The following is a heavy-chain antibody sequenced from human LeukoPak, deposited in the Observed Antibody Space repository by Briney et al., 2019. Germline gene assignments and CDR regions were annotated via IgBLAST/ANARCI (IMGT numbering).Heavy chain of an antibody. J-gene: IGHJ6*02. Sequence: GESLKIPCKGSGYRFQDYWIAWVRQIPGKGPELMGPFFPHDSDTKYSPSFEGQVTISVDKSISTAYVQWGSLRVSDIAIYYCAKFGIRGCSSSTRCYTSSFYYGMDVWGQGTTVTVSS. CDR2: FFPHDSDT. CDR1: GYRFQDYW. V-gene: IGHV5-51*01. CDR3: AKFGIRGCSSSTRCYTSSFYYGMDV. D-gene: IGHD2-2*02.